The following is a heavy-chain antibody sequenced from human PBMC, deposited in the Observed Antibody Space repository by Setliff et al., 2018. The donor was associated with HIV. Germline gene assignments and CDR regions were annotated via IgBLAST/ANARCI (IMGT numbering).Heavy chain of an antibody. CDR2: ISYDGGNE. D-gene: IGHD6-19*01. CDR1: GFSFSSYE. Sequence: GGSLRLSCAASGFSFSSYEMHWVRQAPGKGLEWVALISYDGGNEYHADSVKGRFTISRDNSKDTLFLQMNSLRPEDTAIYYCARDPYSSGWNEYLSYYSYYNMDVWGQGTTVTVSS. CDR3: ARDPYSSGWNEYLSYYSYYNMDV. J-gene: IGHJ6*02. V-gene: IGHV3-30*04.